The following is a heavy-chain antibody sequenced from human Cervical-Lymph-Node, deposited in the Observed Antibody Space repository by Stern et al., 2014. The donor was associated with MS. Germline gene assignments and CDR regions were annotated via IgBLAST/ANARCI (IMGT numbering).Heavy chain of an antibody. J-gene: IGHJ4*02. CDR3: ARLIFGVARDY. D-gene: IGHD3-3*01. Sequence: QVQLQQSGPGLVKPSETLSLTCTVSGGSISSSSYYWGWIRQPPGKGLEGFGVINYSGSTYYNPSHKRRVPIPLNTSKNKFPRKLSFGTAADTAVYYCARLIFGVARDYWGQGTLVTVSS. CDR1: GGSISSSSYY. CDR2: INYSGST. V-gene: IGHV4-39*01.